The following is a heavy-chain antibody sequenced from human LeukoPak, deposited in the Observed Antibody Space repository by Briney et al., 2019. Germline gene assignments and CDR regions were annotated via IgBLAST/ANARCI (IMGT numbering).Heavy chain of an antibody. J-gene: IGHJ4*02. CDR3: ARAIAAAGRPVGLAAIFDY. Sequence: SETLSLTCTVSGGSISSSSYYWGWIRQPPGKGLEWIGSIYYSGSTYYNPSLKSRVTISVDTSKNQFSLKLSSVTAADTAVYYCARAIAAAGRPVGLAAIFDYRGQGTLVTVSS. D-gene: IGHD6-13*01. V-gene: IGHV4-39*07. CDR1: GGSISSSSYY. CDR2: IYYSGST.